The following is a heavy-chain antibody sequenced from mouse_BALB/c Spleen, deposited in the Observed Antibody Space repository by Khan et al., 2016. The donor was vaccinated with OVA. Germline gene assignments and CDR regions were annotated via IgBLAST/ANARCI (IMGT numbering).Heavy chain of an antibody. CDR1: GYNFTSYT. CDR3: VRDGAYHKNDGWFAY. V-gene: IGHV1-4*01. D-gene: IGHD2-12*01. Sequence: QVQLKESGAELARPGASVKMSCKASGYNFTSYTIHWIKLRPGQCLEWIGYIYPSNGYTNYNQKFKDKATLTADKSSTTAYMELSSLTSDDSALYNCVRDGAYHKNDGWFAYWGQETLVTVSA. J-gene: IGHJ3*01. CDR2: IYPSNGYT.